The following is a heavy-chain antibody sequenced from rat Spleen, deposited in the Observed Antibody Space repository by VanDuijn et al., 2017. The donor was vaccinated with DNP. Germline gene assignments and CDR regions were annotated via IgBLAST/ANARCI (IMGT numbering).Heavy chain of an antibody. CDR3: TTSSFSGDLYWFFDF. CDR1: GFSFNDYW. Sequence: EVKLVESGGGPVQPGRSLKLSCVAAGFSFNDYWMAWVRQAPGKGLEWIGEIKKDSSTITHSPSLRDKFTISRDNAEGTLYLQMDSLKSEDTATYYCTTSSFSGDLYWFFDFWGPGTMVTVSS. V-gene: IGHV4-2*01. J-gene: IGHJ1*01. D-gene: IGHD1-1*01. CDR2: IKKDSSTI.